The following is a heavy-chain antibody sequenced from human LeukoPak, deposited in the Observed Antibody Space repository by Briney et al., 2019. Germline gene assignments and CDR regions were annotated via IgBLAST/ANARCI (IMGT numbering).Heavy chain of an antibody. V-gene: IGHV4-39*01. Sequence: PSETLSLTCTVSGGSISSSSYYWGWIRQPPGKGLEWIGSIYYSGSTYYNPSLESRVTISVDTSKNQFSLKLSSATAADTAVYYCATGPLVRGTYYYYYMDVWGKGTTVTVSS. D-gene: IGHD1-1*01. J-gene: IGHJ6*03. CDR2: IYYSGST. CDR1: GGSISSSSYY. CDR3: ATGPLVRGTYYYYYMDV.